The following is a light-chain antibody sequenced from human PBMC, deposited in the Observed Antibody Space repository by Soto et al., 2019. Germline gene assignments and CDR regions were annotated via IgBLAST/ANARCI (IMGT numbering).Light chain of an antibody. CDR2: STG. V-gene: IGLV7-43*01. CDR1: TGAVTSGHY. CDR3: LLRYGGLWV. Sequence: QAVVTQEPSVTVSPGGTVTLTCASSTGAVTSGHYPNWFQQNPGQAPRALIYSTGNKHSWTPARFSGSLLGGKAALTLSGVQPEDEAEYYCLLRYGGLWVFGGGTKVTVL. J-gene: IGLJ3*02.